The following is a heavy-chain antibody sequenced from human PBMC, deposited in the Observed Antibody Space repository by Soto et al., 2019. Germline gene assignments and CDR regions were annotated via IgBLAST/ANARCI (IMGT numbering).Heavy chain of an antibody. J-gene: IGHJ4*02. V-gene: IGHV1-18*01. D-gene: IGHD3-22*01. CDR3: ATPYLPCSGYSYGTTRPFVSPIAY. Sequence: ASVKVSCKTSGYTFTNYGISWVRQAPGQGLEWMGWISVHNGNTNYAQKFQGRVSMTTDTSTSTAYMELGSLRPEDTAVYHCATPYLPCSGYSYGTTRPFVSPIAYWGQGTLVTVSS. CDR1: GYTFTNYG. CDR2: ISVHNGNT.